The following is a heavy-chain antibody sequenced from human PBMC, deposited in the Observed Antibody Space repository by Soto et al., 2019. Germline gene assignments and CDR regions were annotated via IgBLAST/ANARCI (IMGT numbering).Heavy chain of an antibody. J-gene: IGHJ4*02. CDR1: GFAFSSYG. CDR3: AREDCSGWYSPY. V-gene: IGHV3-33*01. D-gene: IGHD6-19*01. CDR2: IWYDGSKK. Sequence: QVQLVESGGGVVQPGGSLTLSCAASGFAFSSYGMHWVRQAPGKGLEWVAVIWYDGSKKLYVDSVKGRFTISRDDSKNTLYLQMHSLRAEDTAVYYCAREDCSGWYSPYWGQGTLVTVSS.